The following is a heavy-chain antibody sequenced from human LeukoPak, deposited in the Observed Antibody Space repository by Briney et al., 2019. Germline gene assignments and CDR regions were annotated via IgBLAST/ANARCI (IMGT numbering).Heavy chain of an antibody. Sequence: GGSLRLSCAASGFTFSSYAMSWVRQAPGKGLEWVSAISGSGGSTYYADSVKGRFTISRDNSKNTLYLQMNSLRAEDTAVYYCARSLRDYDSRGYYLYYFDYWGQGTLVTVSS. CDR1: GFTFSSYA. CDR2: ISGSGGST. V-gene: IGHV3-23*01. D-gene: IGHD3-22*01. J-gene: IGHJ4*02. CDR3: ARSLRDYDSRGYYLYYFDY.